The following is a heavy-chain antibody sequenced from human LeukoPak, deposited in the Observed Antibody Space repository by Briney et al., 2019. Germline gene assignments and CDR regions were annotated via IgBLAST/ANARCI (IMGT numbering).Heavy chain of an antibody. J-gene: IGHJ4*02. V-gene: IGHV3-48*03. CDR3: ARDSLRDYGGTGYGYYFDY. CDR1: GFAFSNYE. D-gene: IGHD4/OR15-4a*01. CDR2: ISSSGGLT. Sequence: GGSLRLSCAASGFAFSNYEMIWVRQAPGKEPEWVSYISSSGGLTYYADSVKGRFTVSRDNAKDSLFLHMNSLRVEDTAIYYCARDSLRDYGGTGYGYYFDYWGQGTLVTVSS.